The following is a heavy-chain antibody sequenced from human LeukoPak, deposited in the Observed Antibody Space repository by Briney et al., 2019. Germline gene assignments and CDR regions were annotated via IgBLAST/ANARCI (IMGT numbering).Heavy chain of an antibody. V-gene: IGHV3-30-3*01. CDR3: ARDLFGSIDY. Sequence: GGSLRLSCVASGFTFSTSAMHWVRQAPGKGLEWVAVTPYDEIHKFYAESVEGRFTTSRDNSKNTLYLQMNSLRPEDTAVYYCARDLFGSIDYWGQGILVTVSS. D-gene: IGHD3-10*01. CDR2: TPYDEIHK. J-gene: IGHJ4*02. CDR1: GFTFSTSA.